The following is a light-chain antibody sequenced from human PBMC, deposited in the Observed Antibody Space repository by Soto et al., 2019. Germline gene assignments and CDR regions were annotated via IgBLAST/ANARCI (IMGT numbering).Light chain of an antibody. CDR1: ESISIW. J-gene: IGKJ5*01. V-gene: IGKV1-5*03. Sequence: DIQMTQSPSTLSASVGDRVTITCRASESISIWLAWYQQKPGKAPKLLIYKASTLKSGVPSRFSGSGSGTDFTLTISSLQPEDFATYYCQQANSFPITFGQGTRLEIK. CDR2: KAS. CDR3: QQANSFPIT.